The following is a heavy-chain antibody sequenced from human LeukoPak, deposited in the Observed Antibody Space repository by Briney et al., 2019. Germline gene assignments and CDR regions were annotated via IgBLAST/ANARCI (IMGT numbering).Heavy chain of an antibody. D-gene: IGHD3-16*01. V-gene: IGHV4-59*08. CDR1: GGSISSYY. J-gene: IGHJ4*02. CDR3: ARVSLEGGFGY. Sequence: SETLSLTCTVSGGSISSYYWSWIRQPPGKGLEWIGYIYYSGSTNYNPSLKSRVTISVDTSKNQFSLKLSSVTAADTAVYYCARVSLEGGFGYWGQGTLVTVSS. CDR2: IYYSGST.